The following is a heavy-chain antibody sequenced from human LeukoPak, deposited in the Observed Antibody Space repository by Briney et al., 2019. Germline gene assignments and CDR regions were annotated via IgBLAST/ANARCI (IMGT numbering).Heavy chain of an antibody. Sequence: PGGSLRLSCAASENTFSRYWMSWVRQAPGKGLEWVANIKPDGSAKYYADSVKGRFTISRDNAKNSLYLQMNSLRGDDTAVYYCGRAMDVWGQGTTVIVSS. V-gene: IGHV3-7*04. CDR3: GRAMDV. CDR1: ENTFSRYW. J-gene: IGHJ6*02. CDR2: IKPDGSAK.